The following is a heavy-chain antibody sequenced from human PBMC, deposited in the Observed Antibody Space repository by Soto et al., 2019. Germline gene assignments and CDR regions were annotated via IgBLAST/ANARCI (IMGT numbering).Heavy chain of an antibody. D-gene: IGHD3-3*01. V-gene: IGHV3-48*01. CDR2: ISSSSSTI. Sequence: GGSLRLSCAASGFPFSSYIMNWVRQAPGKGLEWVSYISSSSSTIYYADSVKGRFTISRDNAKNSLYLQMNSLRAEDTAVYYCARDQSPDFWSGYPMDVWGKGTTVTVSS. CDR3: ARDQSPDFWSGYPMDV. J-gene: IGHJ6*04. CDR1: GFPFSSYI.